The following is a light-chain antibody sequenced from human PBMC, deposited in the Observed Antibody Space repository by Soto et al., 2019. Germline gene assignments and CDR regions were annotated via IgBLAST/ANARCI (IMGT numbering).Light chain of an antibody. J-gene: IGKJ1*01. CDR1: QIIDNY. V-gene: IGKV1-39*01. CDR3: QQSYYIPRT. CDR2: AAS. Sequence: DIQMTQSPSSLSASLGDRVTITCRASQIIDNYLNWYQQKPGKAPKVLIYAASSLQSGVPSRFSGSGSGTDFTLTISSLQPEDFATYYCQQSYYIPRTFGQGTKVDIK.